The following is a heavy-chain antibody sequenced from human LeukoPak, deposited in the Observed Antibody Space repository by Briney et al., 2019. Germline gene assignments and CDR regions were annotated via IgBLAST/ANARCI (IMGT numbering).Heavy chain of an antibody. CDR1: GFSISSGSYY. CDR3: ARDRESRDGYNGYNLLGY. J-gene: IGHJ4*02. D-gene: IGHD5-24*01. Sequence: VKPSQTLSLTCTVSGFSISSGSYYWSWLRQAAGKGLEWIGRIYTRVSTNYTPSLKSRFTISVDTSKNQFSLKLSSVTAADTAVYYCARDRESRDGYNGYNLLGYWGQGTLVTVSS. CDR2: IYTRVST. V-gene: IGHV4-61*02.